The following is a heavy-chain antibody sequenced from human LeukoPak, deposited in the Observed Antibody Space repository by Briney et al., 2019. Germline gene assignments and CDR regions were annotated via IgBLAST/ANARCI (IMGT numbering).Heavy chain of an antibody. V-gene: IGHV3-74*01. J-gene: IGHJ3*02. CDR1: GFPLRSYW. CDR3: ARSATDAFDI. CDR2: MNGDGSST. Sequence: PGGSLRLSCAASGFPLRSYWMHWVRHDPGKGLVWVSHMNGDGSSTSYADSVKGRFTISRDNAKNTLYLQMNRLEAEDTAVYYCARSATDAFDIWGQGTMVTVSS.